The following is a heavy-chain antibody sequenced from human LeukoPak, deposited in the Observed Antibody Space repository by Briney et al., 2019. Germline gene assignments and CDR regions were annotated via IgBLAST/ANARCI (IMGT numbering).Heavy chain of an antibody. CDR1: GFTFSSYS. Sequence: GGSLRLSCAASGFTFSSYSMNWVRQAPGKGLEWVSSISSSSSYIYYADSVKGRFTISRDIAKNSLYLQMNSLRAEDTAVYYCARVFSGGWYSDYWGQGTLVTVSS. CDR2: ISSSSSYI. CDR3: ARVFSGGWYSDY. D-gene: IGHD6-19*01. V-gene: IGHV3-21*01. J-gene: IGHJ4*02.